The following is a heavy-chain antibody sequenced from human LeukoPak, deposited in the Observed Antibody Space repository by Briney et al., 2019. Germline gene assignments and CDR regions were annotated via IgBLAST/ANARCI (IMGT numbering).Heavy chain of an antibody. J-gene: IGHJ3*02. D-gene: IGHD3-10*01. CDR3: ARDTHEYGSGSYYDDTFDS. CDR2: MHHSGKA. V-gene: IGHV4-59*11. CDR1: GGSMIDHY. Sequence: SETLSLTCTVSGGSMIDHYWSWVRQPPGKGLEWVGYMHHSGKANSNPSLKSRVTISVDTSKNQVSLKLSSVTAADTAVYYCARDTHEYGSGSYYDDTFDSWGQGTLITVSS.